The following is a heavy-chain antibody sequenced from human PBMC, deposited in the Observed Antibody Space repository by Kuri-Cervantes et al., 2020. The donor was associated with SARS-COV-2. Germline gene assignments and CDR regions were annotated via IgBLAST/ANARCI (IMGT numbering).Heavy chain of an antibody. CDR3: ARESTYTFDI. D-gene: IGHD2-2*02. Sequence: GSLRLSCVVPDGAINTYNWWTWVRQPPGKGLQWIGEIFHDGSTKFNPSLSLRGRVTMSLDKSKNHFSLNLTSVTAADTAVYYCARESTYTFDIWGQGTLVTVSS. CDR1: DGAINTYNW. J-gene: IGHJ3*02. V-gene: IGHV4-4*02. CDR2: IFHDGST.